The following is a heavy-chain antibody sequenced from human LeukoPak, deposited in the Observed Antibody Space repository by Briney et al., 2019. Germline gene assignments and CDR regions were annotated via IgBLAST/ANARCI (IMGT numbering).Heavy chain of an antibody. Sequence: TSETLSLTCTVSGGSISSYYWSWIRQPPGKGLEWIGYIYFSGSTNYNPSLRSRVTISVDTSKNQFSLKLSSVTAADTAVYYCARLLHCGGDCYSSAFDIWGQGTMVTVSS. D-gene: IGHD2-21*02. CDR3: ARLLHCGGDCYSSAFDI. J-gene: IGHJ3*02. CDR2: IYFSGST. V-gene: IGHV4-59*01. CDR1: GGSISSYY.